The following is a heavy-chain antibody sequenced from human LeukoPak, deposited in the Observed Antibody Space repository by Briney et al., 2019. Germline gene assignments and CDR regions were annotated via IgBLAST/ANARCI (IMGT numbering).Heavy chain of an antibody. CDR1: GYTFTGYY. CDR3: ARASQEGWPTGPLK. V-gene: IGHV1-2*02. Sequence: EASVKVSCKASGYTFTGYYMHWVRQAPGQGLEWMGWINPNSGGTNYAQKFQGRVTMTRDTSISTAYMELSRLRSDDTAVYYCARASQEGWPTGPLKWGQGTLVTVSS. CDR2: INPNSGGT. J-gene: IGHJ4*02. D-gene: IGHD2-15*01.